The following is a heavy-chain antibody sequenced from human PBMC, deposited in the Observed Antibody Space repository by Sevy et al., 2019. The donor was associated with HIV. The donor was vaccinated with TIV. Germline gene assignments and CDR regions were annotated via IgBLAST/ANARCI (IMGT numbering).Heavy chain of an antibody. CDR3: AKTATVTIGALDS. J-gene: IGHJ4*02. CDR2: INHSGTV. V-gene: IGHV4-34*08. D-gene: IGHD4-17*01. Sequence: TLSLTCAVFGGTFVGHYWTWIRQTPGKGLEWIGEINHSGTVNYNPSLKSRVTISVDTSNNQFSLRLNSVTAADTAVYYCAKTATVTIGALDSWGQGTLVTVSS. CDR1: GGTFVGHY.